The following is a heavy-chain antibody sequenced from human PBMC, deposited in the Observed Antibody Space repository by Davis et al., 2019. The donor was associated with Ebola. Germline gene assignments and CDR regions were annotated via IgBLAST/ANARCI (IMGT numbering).Heavy chain of an antibody. CDR1: GYTLTESS. J-gene: IGHJ4*02. CDR3: ARGHNFGFEF. CDR2: IISNSGGT. V-gene: IGHV1-2*06. Sequence: ASVKVSCKISGYTLTESSMHWVRQAPGQGLEWMGRIISNSGGTNYAQKFQGRVTMTRDTSISTAYMELSSLRSDDTAVYYCARGHNFGFEFWGQGALVTVSS. D-gene: IGHD1-1*01.